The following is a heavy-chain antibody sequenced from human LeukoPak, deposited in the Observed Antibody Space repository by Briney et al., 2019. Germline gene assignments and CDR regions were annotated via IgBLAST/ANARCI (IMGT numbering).Heavy chain of an antibody. J-gene: IGHJ6*02. D-gene: IGHD3-10*01. CDR1: GFTFSSYS. CDR3: ARALWFGESGSYYYGMDV. Sequence: GGSLRLSCAASGFTFSSYSMNWVRQAPGKGLEWVSSISSSSSYIYYADSVKGRFTISRDNAKNSLYLQMNSLRAEDTAVYYCARALWFGESGSYYYGMDVWGQGTTVTVSS. CDR2: ISSSSSYI. V-gene: IGHV3-21*01.